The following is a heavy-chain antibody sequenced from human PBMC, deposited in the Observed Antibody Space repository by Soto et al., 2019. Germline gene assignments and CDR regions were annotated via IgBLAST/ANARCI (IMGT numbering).Heavy chain of an antibody. D-gene: IGHD3-10*01. Sequence: GGSLRLSCAASGFTFSIYSMNWVRKAPGKGLVWVSRINSDGSSTSYADSVKGRFTISRDNAKNTLYLQMNSVRAEDTALYYCAGSATYNWLDSRGQGTLVTVSS. V-gene: IGHV3-74*01. CDR2: INSDGSST. CDR1: GFTFSIYS. J-gene: IGHJ5*01. CDR3: AGSATYNWLDS.